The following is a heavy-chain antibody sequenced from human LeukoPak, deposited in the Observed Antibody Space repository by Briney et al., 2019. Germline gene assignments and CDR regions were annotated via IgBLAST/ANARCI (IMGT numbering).Heavy chain of an antibody. CDR3: AKRISSGWSYYFDY. CDR2: ISYSGGST. Sequence: HAGGSLRLSCAASGFTFSSYGMSWVRQAPGEGLEWVSAISYSGGSTYYADSVKGRFTISRDNSKNTLYLQMNRLRAEDTAVYYCAKRISSGWSYYFDYWGQGTLVTVSS. J-gene: IGHJ4*02. V-gene: IGHV3-23*01. CDR1: GFTFSSYG. D-gene: IGHD6-19*01.